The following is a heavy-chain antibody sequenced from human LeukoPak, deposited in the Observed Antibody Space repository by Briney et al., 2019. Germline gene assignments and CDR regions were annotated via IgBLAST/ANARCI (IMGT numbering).Heavy chain of an antibody. J-gene: IGHJ4*02. Sequence: GESLKISCKGSGYNFTNYWIGWVRQTPGKGLEWMGIIYPGDSATRSSPSFQGQVTISADKSISTAYLQWSSLKASDTAMYYCARPRGYSSSPLDYWGQGTLVTVSS. CDR1: GYNFTNYW. D-gene: IGHD6-13*01. V-gene: IGHV5-51*01. CDR2: IYPGDSAT. CDR3: ARPRGYSSSPLDY.